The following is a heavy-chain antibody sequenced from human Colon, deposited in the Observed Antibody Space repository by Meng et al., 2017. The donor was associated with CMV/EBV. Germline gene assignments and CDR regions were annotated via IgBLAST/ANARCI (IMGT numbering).Heavy chain of an antibody. CDR3: AKGGSGSYDWFDP. CDR1: GFTFSNYN. Sequence: GESLKISCTTSGFTFSNYNMNWVRQAPGKGLEWVAVIWGDGSEKYYSDSVKGRFTIFRDNPRNTLYLQMNSLRPDDTARYFCAKGGSGSYDWFDPWGQGTLVTVSS. J-gene: IGHJ5*02. CDR2: IWGDGSEK. D-gene: IGHD1-26*01. V-gene: IGHV3-33*03.